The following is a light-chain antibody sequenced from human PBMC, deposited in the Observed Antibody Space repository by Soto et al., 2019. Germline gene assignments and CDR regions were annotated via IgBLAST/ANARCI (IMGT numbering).Light chain of an antibody. CDR2: GAS. Sequence: EIVLTQSPGTLSLSPGERATLSCRASQSVSSSYLAWYQQKPGQAPRLLIYGASCRATGIPDRFSGSGSGTDFTFTISRLEPEDFAVYYCQKYGSSLFSFGPGTKVDIK. V-gene: IGKV3-20*01. J-gene: IGKJ3*01. CDR3: QKYGSSLFS. CDR1: QSVSSSY.